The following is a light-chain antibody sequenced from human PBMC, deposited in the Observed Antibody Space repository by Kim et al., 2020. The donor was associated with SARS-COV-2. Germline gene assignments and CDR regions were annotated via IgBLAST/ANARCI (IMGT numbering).Light chain of an antibody. V-gene: IGKV3-15*01. CDR1: QRVSGN. CDR3: QQYDNLPLT. Sequence: VSPVEQAPRFCRASQRVSGNLAWYQQKPGQAPRLLIYYASTRATDIPARFIGSGSGTEFTLTISSLQSEDFAVYYCQQYDNLPLTFGQGTKVDIK. CDR2: YAS. J-gene: IGKJ1*01.